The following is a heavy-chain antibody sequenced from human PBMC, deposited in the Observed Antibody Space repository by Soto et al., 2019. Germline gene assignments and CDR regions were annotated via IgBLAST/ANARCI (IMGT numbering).Heavy chain of an antibody. Sequence: PSETLSLTCTVSGGSISSYYWSWIRQPAGKGLEWIGRIYTSGSTNYNPSLKSRVTMSVDTSKNQFSLKLSSVTAADTAVYYCAKGGGSSWYDGNWFDPWGQGPLVTV. CDR1: GGSISSYY. CDR3: AKGGGSSWYDGNWFDP. D-gene: IGHD6-13*01. CDR2: IYTSGST. J-gene: IGHJ5*02. V-gene: IGHV4-4*07.